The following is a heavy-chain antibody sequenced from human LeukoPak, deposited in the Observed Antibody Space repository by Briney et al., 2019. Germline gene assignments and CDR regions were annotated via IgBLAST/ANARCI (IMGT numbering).Heavy chain of an antibody. Sequence: GRSLRLSCAASGFTFDDYAMHWARQAPGKGLEWVSGISWNSGSIAYADSVKGRFTISRDNAKNSLYLQMNSLRAEDMAFYYCAKNRRRGYFGSGSNFDYWGQGTLVTVSS. CDR2: ISWNSGSI. CDR3: AKNRRRGYFGSGSNFDY. D-gene: IGHD3-10*01. J-gene: IGHJ4*02. CDR1: GFTFDDYA. V-gene: IGHV3-9*03.